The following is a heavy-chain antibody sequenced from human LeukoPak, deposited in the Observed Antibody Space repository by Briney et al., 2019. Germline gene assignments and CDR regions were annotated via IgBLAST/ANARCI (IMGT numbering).Heavy chain of an antibody. CDR2: IYPGDSDC. Sequence: GESLKISCKGSGYTFTTYWIGWVRQMPGKGLEWMGIIYPGDSDCRYSPSFQGQVTISADKSISTAYLQWSSLKASDTAMYYCASASMAGTTLGYYYYGMDVWGQGTTVTVSS. V-gene: IGHV5-51*01. CDR3: ASASMAGTTLGYYYYGMDV. J-gene: IGHJ6*02. D-gene: IGHD1-1*01. CDR1: GYTFTTYW.